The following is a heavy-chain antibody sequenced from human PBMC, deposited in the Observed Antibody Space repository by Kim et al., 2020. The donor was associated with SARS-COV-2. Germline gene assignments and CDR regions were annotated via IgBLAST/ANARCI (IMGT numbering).Heavy chain of an antibody. D-gene: IGHD3-10*01. CDR1: GYSISSGYY. CDR3: ARDLWCGEFSPMDV. Sequence: SETLSLTCTVSGYSISSGYYWGWIRQPPGKGLEWIGSIYHSGSTYYNPSLKSRFTISVDTSKNQFSLKLSSVTAADTAVYYCARDLWCGEFSPMDVWGQGTTVTVSS. V-gene: IGHV4-38-2*02. CDR2: IYHSGST. J-gene: IGHJ6*02.